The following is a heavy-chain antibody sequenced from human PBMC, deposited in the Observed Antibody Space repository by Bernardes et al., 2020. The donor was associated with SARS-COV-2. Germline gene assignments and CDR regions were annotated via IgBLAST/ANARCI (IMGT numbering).Heavy chain of an antibody. V-gene: IGHV4-34*01. CDR2: LNDSGST. CDR3: ARGSAAVVSHFMLLFANWYFDL. Sequence: SETLSLTCAVYSGSFSGSYWSWIRQTPGPGLAWIGELNDSGSTKYNPALKSRVTISVDPSKNQFSLKLNSVTAADTAVYYCARGSAAVVSHFMLLFANWYFDLWGRGTLVTVSS. CDR1: SGSFSGSY. D-gene: IGHD2-15*01. J-gene: IGHJ2*01.